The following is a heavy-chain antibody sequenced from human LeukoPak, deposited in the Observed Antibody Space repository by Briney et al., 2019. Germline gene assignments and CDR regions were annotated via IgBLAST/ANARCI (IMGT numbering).Heavy chain of an antibody. CDR3: AKNGDRGAYCTGGTCYPYFYYYMDV. D-gene: IGHD2-15*01. CDR2: ISSTGGTT. J-gene: IGHJ6*03. V-gene: IGHV3-23*01. Sequence: GGSLRLSCAASGITFSSYGMSWVRQAPGKGLEWVSSISSTGGTTYYAESVKGRVTISRDNSKNRLYLQMNSLRAEDTAIYYCAKNGDRGAYCTGGTCYPYFYYYMDVWGKGTTVTI. CDR1: GITFSSYG.